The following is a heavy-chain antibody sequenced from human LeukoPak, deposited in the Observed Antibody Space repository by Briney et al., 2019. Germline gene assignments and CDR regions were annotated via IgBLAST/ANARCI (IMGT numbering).Heavy chain of an antibody. Sequence: GASVKVSCKASGYTFTRYGISWVRQAPGQGLEWMGRMNPSSGVTNYAQKFQGRVTMTRDTSINTAYLDLSALKFDDTAVYYCASRAASVTLGYWGQGTLVTVSS. CDR2: MNPSSGVT. CDR3: ASRAASVTLGY. V-gene: IGHV1-2*06. CDR1: GYTFTRYG. D-gene: IGHD2-15*01. J-gene: IGHJ4*02.